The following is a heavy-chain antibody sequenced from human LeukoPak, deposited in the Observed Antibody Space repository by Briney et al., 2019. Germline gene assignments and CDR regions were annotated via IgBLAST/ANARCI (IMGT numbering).Heavy chain of an antibody. Sequence: GGSLRLSCAASGFIFSDYVMSWVRQAPGKGLECVSVISGSGDTTYYADSVKGRFTIARDNSKNTLYLQMNSLRAEDTAVYYCAKEVLAAAGTVIDYWGQGTLVTVSS. CDR2: ISGSGDTT. D-gene: IGHD6-13*01. CDR3: AKEVLAAAGTVIDY. CDR1: GFIFSDYV. J-gene: IGHJ4*02. V-gene: IGHV3-23*01.